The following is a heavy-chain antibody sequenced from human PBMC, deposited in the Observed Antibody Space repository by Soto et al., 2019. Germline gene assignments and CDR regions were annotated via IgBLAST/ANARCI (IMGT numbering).Heavy chain of an antibody. V-gene: IGHV1-18*04. CDR1: GYTFTSYG. D-gene: IGHD6-13*01. CDR2: ISAYNGNT. CDR3: ARDRFSSSWYDGYYYGMDV. J-gene: IGHJ6*02. Sequence: ASVKVSCKASGYTFTSYGISWVRQAPGQGLEWMGWISAYNGNTNYAQKLQGRVTMTTDTSTSTAYMELRSLRSDDTAVYYCARDRFSSSWYDGYYYGMDVWGQGTTVTV.